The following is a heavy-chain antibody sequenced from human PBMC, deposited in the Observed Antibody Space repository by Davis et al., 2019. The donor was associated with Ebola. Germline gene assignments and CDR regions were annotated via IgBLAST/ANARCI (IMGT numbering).Heavy chain of an antibody. CDR3: ARIVATAGIWYFDL. Sequence: ASVKVSCKASGYTFTSYHIHWVRQAHGQGLEWMGVIKPNSDSTNYAQKFQGRVILTRDTSTNTVYMVLNSLRSEDTAVYYCARIVATAGIWYFDLWGRGTLVTVSS. D-gene: IGHD6-13*01. CDR1: GYTFTSYH. V-gene: IGHV1-46*01. J-gene: IGHJ2*01. CDR2: IKPNSDST.